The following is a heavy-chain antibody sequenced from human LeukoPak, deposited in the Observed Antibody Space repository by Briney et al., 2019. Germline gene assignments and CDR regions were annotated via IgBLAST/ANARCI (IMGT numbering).Heavy chain of an antibody. CDR3: ARHGPEIVVVPASIPLDY. CDR2: IYPRDSDI. Sequence: GESLKISCKTSGYNFSKYWIGWVRQVSGKGLEWMGIIYPRDSDIRYNPAFQGEVTISADTSISTAYLQWSSLKTSDTAVYFCARHGPEIVVVPASIPLDYWGQGSLVTVSS. D-gene: IGHD2-21*01. V-gene: IGHV5-51*01. CDR1: GYNFSKYW. J-gene: IGHJ4*02.